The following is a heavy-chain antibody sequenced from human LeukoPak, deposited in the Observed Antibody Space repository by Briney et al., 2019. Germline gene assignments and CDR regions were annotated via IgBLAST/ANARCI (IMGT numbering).Heavy chain of an antibody. CDR3: ARHVVAVGFDY. D-gene: IGHD3-22*01. J-gene: IGHJ4*02. Sequence: GGSLRLSCAASGFTFDDYAMHWVRQGPGKGLEWVSGISWNSGSIGYADSVKGRFTISRDNAKNSLYLQMNSLRAEDTAVYYCARHVVAVGFDYWGQGTLVTVSS. CDR1: GFTFDDYA. V-gene: IGHV3-9*01. CDR2: ISWNSGSI.